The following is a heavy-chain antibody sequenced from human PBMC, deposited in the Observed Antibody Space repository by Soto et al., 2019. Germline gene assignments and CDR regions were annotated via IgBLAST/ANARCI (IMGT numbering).Heavy chain of an antibody. V-gene: IGHV3-23*01. Sequence: GGSLRLSCAASGFTFNTYAITWCRHAPCKGLEWVCAISGSGGTTYYADSVKGRFTISRDNSKNTMFLQMNSLRADDTAVYYCAKGLVGGSLYYFDYWGQGTPVPVSS. CDR3: AKGLVGGSLYYFDY. CDR2: ISGSGGTT. CDR1: GFTFNTYA. J-gene: IGHJ4*02. D-gene: IGHD1-26*01.